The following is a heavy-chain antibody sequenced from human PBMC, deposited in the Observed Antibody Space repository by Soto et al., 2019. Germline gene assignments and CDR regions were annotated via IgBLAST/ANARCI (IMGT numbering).Heavy chain of an antibody. CDR3: APVPGASSYYHTDV. J-gene: IGHJ6*02. CDR2: IVDSGGRT. Sequence: EVQLLESGGGLVQPGGSLRLSCAASGFAFSTYAMNWVRQAPGKGLEWVSGIVDSGGRTFYADSVKGRFTISRDNSKNTLYLQMNSLRAEDTAIYYCAPVPGASSYYHTDVWGQGTTVTVSS. D-gene: IGHD2-2*01. V-gene: IGHV3-23*01. CDR1: GFAFSTYA.